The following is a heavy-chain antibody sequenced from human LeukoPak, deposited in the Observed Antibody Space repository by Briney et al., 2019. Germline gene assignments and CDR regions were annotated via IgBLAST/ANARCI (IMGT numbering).Heavy chain of an antibody. CDR1: GVIFNNYA. V-gene: IGHV3-23*01. J-gene: IGHJ4*02. D-gene: IGHD1-1*01. CDR3: AKHXGTTRQTKDY. CDR2: ISASGGST. Sequence: GGSLRLSCAVSGVIFNNYAMSWVRQAPGRGLEWVSVISASGGSTYYADSVKGRFTISRDNSNNRLYLEMNSLRAEDTAVYYCAKHXGTTRQTKDYWGQGTLVTVSS.